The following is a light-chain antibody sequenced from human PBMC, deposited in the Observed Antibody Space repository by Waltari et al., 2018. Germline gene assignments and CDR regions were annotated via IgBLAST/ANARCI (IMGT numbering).Light chain of an antibody. CDR2: EVT. V-gene: IGLV2-23*02. CDR3: CSYRIGSTPGV. Sequence: SALTQPASVSGSLGQSITISFSGSTRDVGSGNVVSRYQQSPGTVPKLIIYEVTKRPSGVSSRFSGSKSGNMASLTISGLQPEDEADYYCCSYRIGSTPGVFGGGTKVTVL. CDR1: TRDVGSGNV. J-gene: IGLJ3*02.